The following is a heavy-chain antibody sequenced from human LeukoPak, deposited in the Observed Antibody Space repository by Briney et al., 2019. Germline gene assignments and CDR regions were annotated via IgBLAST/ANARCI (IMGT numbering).Heavy chain of an antibody. J-gene: IGHJ4*02. D-gene: IGHD3-22*01. Sequence: PSETLSLTCSVSGGSISSYYWSWIRQPPGKGLEWIGYIYYSGSTNYNPSLKSRVTISVDTSKNQFSLRLSSVTAADTAVYYCARVTGYIVEDYFDYWGQGTLVTVSS. CDR3: ARVTGYIVEDYFDY. V-gene: IGHV4-59*01. CDR2: IYYSGST. CDR1: GGSISSYY.